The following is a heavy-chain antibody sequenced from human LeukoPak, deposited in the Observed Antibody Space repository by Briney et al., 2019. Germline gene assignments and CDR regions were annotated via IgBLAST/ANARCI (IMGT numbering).Heavy chain of an antibody. CDR3: AKGGEIVVVPAALDY. CDR2: ISWNSGSI. J-gene: IGHJ4*02. V-gene: IGHV3-9*01. Sequence: PGRSLRLSCAASGFTFDDYAMHWVRQAPGKGLEWVSGISWNSGSIGYADSVKGRFTISRDNAKNSLYLQMNSLRAEDTALYYCAKGGEIVVVPAALDYWGQGTLVTVSS. D-gene: IGHD2-2*01. CDR1: GFTFDDYA.